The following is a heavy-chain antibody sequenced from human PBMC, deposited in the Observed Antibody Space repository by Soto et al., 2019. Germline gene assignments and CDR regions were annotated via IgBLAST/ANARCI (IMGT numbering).Heavy chain of an antibody. CDR3: ARDYLYGGYSYGLGGYYYYYGMDV. D-gene: IGHD5-18*01. CDR1: GFTFSSYG. CDR2: IWYDGSNK. V-gene: IGHV3-33*01. J-gene: IGHJ6*02. Sequence: QVQLVESGGGVVQPGRSLRLSCAASGFTFSSYGMHSVRQAPGKGREWVAVIWYDGSNKYYADSVKGRFTISRDNSKNTLYLQMNSLRAEDTAVYYCARDYLYGGYSYGLGGYYYYYGMDVWGQGTTVTVSS.